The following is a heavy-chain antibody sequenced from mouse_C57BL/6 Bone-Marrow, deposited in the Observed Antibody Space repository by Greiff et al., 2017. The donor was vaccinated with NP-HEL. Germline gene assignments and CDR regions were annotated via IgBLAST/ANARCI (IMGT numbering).Heavy chain of an antibody. V-gene: IGHV5-6*01. J-gene: IGHJ2*01. Sequence: EVHLVESGGDLVKPGGSLKLSCAASGFTFSSYGMSWVRQTPDKRLEWVATISSGGSYTYYPDSVKGRFTISRDNAKNTLYLQMSSLKSEDTAMYYCARDGYYDFDYWGQGTTLTVSS. CDR2: ISSGGSYT. D-gene: IGHD2-3*01. CDR1: GFTFSSYG. CDR3: ARDGYYDFDY.